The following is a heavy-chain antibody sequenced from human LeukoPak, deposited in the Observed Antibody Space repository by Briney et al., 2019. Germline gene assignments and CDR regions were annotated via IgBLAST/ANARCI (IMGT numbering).Heavy chain of an antibody. CDR3: AKDNLAVAGTALGAFDI. CDR1: GFTFDDYA. D-gene: IGHD6-19*01. J-gene: IGHJ3*02. Sequence: GGSLRLSCAASGFTFDDYAMHWVRQAPGKGLEWVSGISWNSGSIGYADSVKGRFTISRDNARNSLYLQMNSLRAEDMALYYCAKDNLAVAGTALGAFDIWGQGTMVTVPS. V-gene: IGHV3-9*03. CDR2: ISWNSGSI.